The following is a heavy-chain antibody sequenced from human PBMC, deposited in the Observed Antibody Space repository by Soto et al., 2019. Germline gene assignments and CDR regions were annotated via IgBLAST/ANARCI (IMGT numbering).Heavy chain of an antibody. CDR1: GFTFSSYA. J-gene: IGHJ4*02. CDR3: AKAGFSSGWSPSYFDY. V-gene: IGHV3-23*01. D-gene: IGHD6-19*01. Sequence: EVQLLESGGGLVQPGRSLRLSCAASGFTFSSYALNWVRQAPGKGLEWVSAMSGTVGSTYYADSVKGRFTISRDNSKNTLYLQMNSLRVEDTAVFYCAKAGFSSGWSPSYFDYWGQGTLVTVSS. CDR2: MSGTVGST.